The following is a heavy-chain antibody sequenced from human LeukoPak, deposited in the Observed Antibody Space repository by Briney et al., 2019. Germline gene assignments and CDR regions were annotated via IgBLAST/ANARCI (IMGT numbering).Heavy chain of an antibody. D-gene: IGHD3-16*02. CDR2: INKDGGEK. J-gene: IGHJ4*02. Sequence: GGSLRLSCAASGFTFSSYWMSWVRQAPGKGLEWVANINKDGGEKYYVDSVKGRFTISRDNAKNSLYLQMNSLRADDTAVYYCAKGRSSYPMDYIFDFWGQGTLVTVSS. CDR1: GFTFSSYW. V-gene: IGHV3-7*03. CDR3: AKGRSSYPMDYIFDF.